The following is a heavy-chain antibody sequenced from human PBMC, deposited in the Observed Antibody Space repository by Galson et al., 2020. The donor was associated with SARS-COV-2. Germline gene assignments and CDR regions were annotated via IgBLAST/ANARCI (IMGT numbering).Heavy chain of an antibody. CDR2: IYTSGST. Sequence: SETLSLTCTASGGSISSYYWSWIRQPAGKGLEWIGLIYTSGSTNYNPSLTSRVTMSVDTSKNQFSLKLSSVTAADTAVYYCARDLSSGWSRKNIGIFDYWGQGTLVTVSS. D-gene: IGHD6-19*01. CDR1: GGSISSYY. V-gene: IGHV4-4*07. CDR3: ARDLSSGWSRKNIGIFDY. J-gene: IGHJ4*02.